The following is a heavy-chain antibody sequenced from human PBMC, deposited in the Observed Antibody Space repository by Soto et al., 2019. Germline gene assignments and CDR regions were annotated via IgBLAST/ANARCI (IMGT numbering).Heavy chain of an antibody. D-gene: IGHD2-15*01. CDR2: INTDGSST. V-gene: IGHV3-74*01. J-gene: IGHJ4*02. CDR1: GFTFSSYW. CDR3: ARRGSGVTRGLHY. Sequence: EVQLVESGGGLVQPGGSLRLYCAASGFTFSSYWMHWVRQAPGKGLVWISRINTDGSSTSYVDSVQGRFTISRDNGKNTLFLQMNSLRGEDSAVYYCARRGSGVTRGLHYWGQGTLVTVFS.